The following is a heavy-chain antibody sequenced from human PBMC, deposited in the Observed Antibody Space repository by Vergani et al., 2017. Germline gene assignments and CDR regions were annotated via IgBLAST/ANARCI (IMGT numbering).Heavy chain of an antibody. Sequence: QVQLQESGPGLVKPPGTLSLTCAFSGDSISSNNCWTWVRQPPGKGLEWIGEICHTEDTKYSPSLKSRVTVSVDESRNLFSLRLNSVTAADTAVYYCATIGYRRWGYYIDYWGQGILVTVSS. CDR2: ICHTEDT. CDR3: ATIGYRRWGYYIDY. J-gene: IGHJ4*02. V-gene: IGHV4-4*03. D-gene: IGHD2-2*02. CDR1: GDSISSNNC.